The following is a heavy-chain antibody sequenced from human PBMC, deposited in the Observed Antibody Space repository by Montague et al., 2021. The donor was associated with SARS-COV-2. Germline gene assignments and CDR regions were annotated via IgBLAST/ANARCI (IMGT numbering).Heavy chain of an antibody. J-gene: IGHJ4*02. V-gene: IGHV3-11*01. CDR2: ISSSGSTI. D-gene: IGHD3-22*01. CDR3: ARESAYDSSGYTFDY. Sequence: SLILSCAASGFTFSDYYLSWIRQAPGKGLEWVSYISSSGSTIYYAYSVKGRFTISRDNAKNSLYLQMNSLRAEDTAVYYCARESAYDSSGYTFDYWGQGTLVTVSS. CDR1: GFTFSDYY.